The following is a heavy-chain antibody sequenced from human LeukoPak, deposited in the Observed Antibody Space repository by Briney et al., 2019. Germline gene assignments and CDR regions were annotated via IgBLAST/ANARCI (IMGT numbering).Heavy chain of an antibody. V-gene: IGHV3-21*04. D-gene: IGHD5-12*01. CDR2: ISSGSSYI. CDR3: AKEYSGYDFDY. J-gene: IGHJ4*02. CDR1: GFTFRSDT. Sequence: GGSLRLSCAASGFTFRSDTMNWVRQAPGKGLEWVASISSGSSYIYYADSVKGRFTISRDNSKNTLYLQMNSLRAEDTAVYYCAKEYSGYDFDYWGQGTLVTVSS.